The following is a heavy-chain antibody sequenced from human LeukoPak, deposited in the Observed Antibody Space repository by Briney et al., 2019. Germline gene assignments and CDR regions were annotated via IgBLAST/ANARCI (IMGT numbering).Heavy chain of an antibody. V-gene: IGHV3-23*01. J-gene: IGHJ4*02. D-gene: IGHD1-26*01. CDR1: GFTFSIHA. Sequence: GGSLRLSCAVPGFTFSIHAMSWVRQAPGKGLEWVSGINGGGGSTYYADSVKGRFTISRDNSKNTLYLQMNSLRAEDTAVYFCAKVRPDFTVGVYYFDYWGQGTLVTVSS. CDR2: INGGGGST. CDR3: AKVRPDFTVGVYYFDY.